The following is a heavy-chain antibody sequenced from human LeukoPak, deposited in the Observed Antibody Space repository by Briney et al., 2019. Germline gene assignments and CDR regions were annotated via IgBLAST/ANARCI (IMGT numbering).Heavy chain of an antibody. CDR3: ARVYVDTAMDYFDY. CDR2: IYSGGST. J-gene: IGHJ4*02. D-gene: IGHD5-18*01. CDR1: GFTVSSNY. V-gene: IGHV3-53*01. Sequence: GGSLRLSCAASGFTVSSNYMSWVRQAPGKGLEWASVIYSGGSTYYADSVKGRFTISRDNSKNTLYLQMNSLRAEDTAVYYCARVYVDTAMDYFDYWGQGTLVTVSS.